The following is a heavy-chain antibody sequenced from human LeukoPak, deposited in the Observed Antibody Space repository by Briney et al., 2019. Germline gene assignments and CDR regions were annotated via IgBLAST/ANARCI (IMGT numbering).Heavy chain of an antibody. Sequence: RAGGSLRLSCAASGFTFSSYSMNWVRQAPGKGLEWVSSISSSSSYIYYADSVKGRFTISRDNAKNSLYLQMNSLRAEDTAVYYCARDFGGSYYPDFDYWGQGTLVTVSS. CDR2: ISSSSSYI. J-gene: IGHJ4*02. CDR3: ARDFGGSYYPDFDY. CDR1: GFTFSSYS. V-gene: IGHV3-21*01. D-gene: IGHD1-26*01.